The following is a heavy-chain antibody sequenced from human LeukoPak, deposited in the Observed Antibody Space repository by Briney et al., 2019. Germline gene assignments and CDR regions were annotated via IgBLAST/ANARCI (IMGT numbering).Heavy chain of an antibody. CDR2: ISGSSDNT. V-gene: IGHV3-23*01. CDR3: AKLLVASGLHYFDY. Sequence: GGSLRLSCEASGFTFSNYAMSWVRQAPGKGLEWVSSISGSSDNTNYADSVKGRFTISRDNSKNTLYLQMNSLRAEDTAVYYCAKLLVASGLHYFDYWGQGTLVTVSS. D-gene: IGHD5-12*01. CDR1: GFTFSNYA. J-gene: IGHJ4*02.